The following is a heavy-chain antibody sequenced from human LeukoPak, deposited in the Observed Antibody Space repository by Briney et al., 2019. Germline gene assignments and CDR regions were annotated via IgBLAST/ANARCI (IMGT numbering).Heavy chain of an antibody. V-gene: IGHV3-30-3*01. Sequence: GGSLRLSCAGSGFTFSSYAMHWVRQAPGKGLKWVAVISYDGSNKYYADSVKGRFTVSRDNSKNTLYLQMNSLRAEDTAVYYCASQRGAYGDYTLGYFDYWGQGTLVTVSS. CDR3: ASQRGAYGDYTLGYFDY. J-gene: IGHJ4*02. CDR2: ISYDGSNK. CDR1: GFTFSSYA. D-gene: IGHD4-17*01.